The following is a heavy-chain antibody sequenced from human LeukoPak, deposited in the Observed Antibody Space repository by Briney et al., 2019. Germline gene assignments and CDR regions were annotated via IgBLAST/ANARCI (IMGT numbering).Heavy chain of an antibody. J-gene: IGHJ4*02. D-gene: IGHD5-18*01. V-gene: IGHV3-7*01. CDR2: IKQDGSEK. CDR1: GLTFSSYS. CDR3: ARAYHTAFDY. Sequence: PGGSLRLSCAASGLTFSSYSMSWVRQAPGKGLEWVANIKQDGSEKYYVDSVKGRFTISRDNAKNSLYLQMNSLRAEDTAVYYCARAYHTAFDYWGQGTLVTVSS.